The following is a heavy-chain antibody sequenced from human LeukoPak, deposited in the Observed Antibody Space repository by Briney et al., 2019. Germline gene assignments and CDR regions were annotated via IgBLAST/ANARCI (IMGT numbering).Heavy chain of an antibody. J-gene: IGHJ4*02. CDR3: ARDNRNVFDY. CDR1: GFTFSSYW. D-gene: IGHD3-16*02. V-gene: IGHV3-7*01. Sequence: PGGSLRLSCAASGFTFSSYWMSWVRQAPGKGLEWAANIKQDGSEKYYVDSVEGRFTISRDNAKNSLYLQMNSLRAEATAVYYCARDNRNVFDYWGQGTLVTVSS. CDR2: IKQDGSEK.